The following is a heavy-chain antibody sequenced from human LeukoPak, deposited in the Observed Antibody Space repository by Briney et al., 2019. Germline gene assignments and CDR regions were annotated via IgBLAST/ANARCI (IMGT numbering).Heavy chain of an antibody. D-gene: IGHD1-14*01. CDR1: GFTVSSNY. V-gene: IGHV3-53*01. Sequence: GGSLRLSCAASGFTVSSNYMSWVRQAPGEGLEWISIIYSSGITKYADSVKGRFTISRDNSKTTLYLQMDSLRAEDTAVYYCAGGNPTAPTNGFLDYWGQGTLVTVSS. J-gene: IGHJ4*02. CDR3: AGGNPTAPTNGFLDY. CDR2: IYSSGIT.